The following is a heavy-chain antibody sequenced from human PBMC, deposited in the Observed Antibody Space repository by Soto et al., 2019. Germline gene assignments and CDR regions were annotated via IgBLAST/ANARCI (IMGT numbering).Heavy chain of an antibody. CDR2: LTPSGGET. J-gene: IGHJ3*02. CDR3: AHPRGYGVFDAYDI. CDR1: GFTFSDYF. D-gene: IGHD4-17*01. V-gene: IGHV3-23*01. Sequence: GGSLRLSCAASGFTFSDYFMSWVRQAPGKGLEWVSALTPSGGETYYADSVKGRFTISRDNSMNALYLQMNSLRIEDTAVCYCAHPRGYGVFDAYDIWGQGTMVTVSS.